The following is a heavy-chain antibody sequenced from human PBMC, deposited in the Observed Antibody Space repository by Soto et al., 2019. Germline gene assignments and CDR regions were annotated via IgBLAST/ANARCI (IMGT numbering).Heavy chain of an antibody. J-gene: IGHJ3*01. D-gene: IGHD6-13*01. CDR3: ARDRIAADGTEVAFDF. CDR1: GASISTYY. Sequence: SETLSLTGTGSGASISTYYWSWVRQPPGKGLEWIAYIDSSGSIKYNPSLKSRVTISVDTSKNQISLKLSSVTAADTAVYYCARDRIAADGTEVAFDFWGQGTMVT. V-gene: IGHV4-59*01. CDR2: IDSSGSI.